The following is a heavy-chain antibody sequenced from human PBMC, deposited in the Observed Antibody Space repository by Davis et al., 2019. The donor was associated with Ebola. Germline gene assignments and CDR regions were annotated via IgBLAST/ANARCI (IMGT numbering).Heavy chain of an antibody. CDR1: GGSFSGYY. CDR3: ASSGPPEEIPPPRY. D-gene: IGHD3-10*01. V-gene: IGHV4-34*01. CDR2: INHRGTT. J-gene: IGHJ4*02. Sequence: MPSETLSLTCTVYGGSFSGYYLSWIRQPPGKGLEWIGEINHRGTTYYNPSLKSRVSISVETSKNQFSLNLSSVTAADTAVYYCASSGPPEEIPPPRYWGQGTLVTVSS.